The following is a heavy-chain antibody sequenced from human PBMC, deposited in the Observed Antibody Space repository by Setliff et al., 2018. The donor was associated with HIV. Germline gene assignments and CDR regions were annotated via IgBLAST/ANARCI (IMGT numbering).Heavy chain of an antibody. D-gene: IGHD3-22*01. Sequence: KSSETLSLTCAVYGGSFNDYYWSWIRQHPERGLEWIGYIHFSGGTYYNPSLPSLESRVTISVDTSKNQFSLMLKSVTAADTAVYFCARDLSGYTFDYWGHGTLVTVSS. CDR1: GGSFNDYY. CDR3: ARDLSGYTFDY. J-gene: IGHJ4*03. V-gene: IGHV4-31*11. CDR2: IHFSGGT.